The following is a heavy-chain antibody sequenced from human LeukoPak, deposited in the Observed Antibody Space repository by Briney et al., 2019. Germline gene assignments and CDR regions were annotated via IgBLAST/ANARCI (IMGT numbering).Heavy chain of an antibody. Sequence: GASVKVSCKASGGTFSSYAISWVRQAPGQGLEWMGGFDPEDGETIYAQKFQGRVTMTEDTSTDTAYMELSSLRSEDTAVYYCATGSRRMYYYGSGSGDVWGQGTTVTVSS. J-gene: IGHJ6*02. V-gene: IGHV1-24*01. D-gene: IGHD3-10*01. CDR3: ATGSRRMYYYGSGSGDV. CDR1: GGTFSSYA. CDR2: FDPEDGET.